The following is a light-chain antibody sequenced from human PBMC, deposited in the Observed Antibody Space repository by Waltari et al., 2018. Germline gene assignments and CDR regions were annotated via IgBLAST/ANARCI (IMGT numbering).Light chain of an antibody. CDR1: QVWTSSH. J-gene: IGKJ1*01. CDR2: GAS. V-gene: IGKV3-20*01. Sequence: SSRARQVWTSSHLARYKQKPGQAPRLRNYGASRRGTGLPNRFNGSGSGTDFTLTSTRLEPEDLAVYYCQQYGNSPRTFGQGTEVESK. CDR3: QQYGNSPRT.